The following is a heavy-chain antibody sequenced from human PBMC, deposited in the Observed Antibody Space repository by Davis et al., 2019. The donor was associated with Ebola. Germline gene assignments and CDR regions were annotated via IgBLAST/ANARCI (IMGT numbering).Heavy chain of an antibody. J-gene: IGHJ4*02. V-gene: IGHV3-7*04. CDR3: ARVANIDESFDC. CDR1: GFTLNDAW. CDR2: INQDGSSK. Sequence: GESLKISCAVSGFTLNDAWMTWVRQAPGKGLEWVANINQDGSSKNYLGSVKGRFTISRDNARNTLYLQMNSLRADDTAEYKCARVANIDESFDCWGQGSLVTVSS.